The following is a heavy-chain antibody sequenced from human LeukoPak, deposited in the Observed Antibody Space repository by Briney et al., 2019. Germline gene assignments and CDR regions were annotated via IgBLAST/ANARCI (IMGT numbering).Heavy chain of an antibody. J-gene: IGHJ6*03. D-gene: IGHD6-6*01. V-gene: IGHV1-8*01. CDR1: GYTFTSYD. CDR3: ARHEYSSSWGYYYYYMDV. CDR2: MNPNSGNT. Sequence: ASVKVSCKASGYTFTSYDINWVRRATGQGLEWMGWMNPNSGNTGYAQKFQGRVTMTRNTSISTAYMELSSLRSEDTAVYYCARHEYSSSWGYYYYYMDVWGKGTTVTVSS.